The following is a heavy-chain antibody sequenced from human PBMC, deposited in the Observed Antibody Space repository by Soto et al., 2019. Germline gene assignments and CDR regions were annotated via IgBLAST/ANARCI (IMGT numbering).Heavy chain of an antibody. CDR2: IKSDGSGI. D-gene: IGHD1-20*01. J-gene: IGHJ4*02. CDR3: EKSNWPVGNY. Sequence: PGGSLRLSCEASGFTFSNYWMHWVRQGPGKGLVWVSRIKSDGSGISYADSVKGRFTISIDNAKNTLYLQMNSLRAEDTAVYYCEKSNWPVGNYWGRGILVTVSS. CDR1: GFTFSNYW. V-gene: IGHV3-74*01.